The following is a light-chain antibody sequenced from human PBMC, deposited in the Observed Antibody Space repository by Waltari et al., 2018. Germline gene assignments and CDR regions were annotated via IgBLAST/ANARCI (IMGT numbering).Light chain of an antibody. CDR2: KDT. V-gene: IGLV3-25*03. CDR1: ALPKQY. Sequence: SYELTQPPSVSVSPGQTARITCSGDALPKQYAFWYQQKPGQAPVLIIDKDTQRPSGTPARFSGASSGTTVTMTISGGQAEDEADYYCLSADSSCTSKVFGGGTKLTVL. CDR3: LSADSSCTSKV. J-gene: IGLJ3*02.